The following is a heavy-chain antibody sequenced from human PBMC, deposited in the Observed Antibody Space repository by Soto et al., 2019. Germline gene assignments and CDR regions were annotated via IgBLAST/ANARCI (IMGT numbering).Heavy chain of an antibody. CDR2: IYPADSDT. D-gene: IGHD4-4*01. J-gene: IGHJ6*02. V-gene: IGHV5-51*01. Sequence: GESLKISCKTSGYTFTDYWITWVRQKPGKGLEWMGIIYPADSDTKYSPSFQGQVTISADESISTAYLQWSSLKASDTAIYYCARQDYSNYRGGMDVWGQGTTVTVSS. CDR1: GYTFTDYW. CDR3: ARQDYSNYRGGMDV.